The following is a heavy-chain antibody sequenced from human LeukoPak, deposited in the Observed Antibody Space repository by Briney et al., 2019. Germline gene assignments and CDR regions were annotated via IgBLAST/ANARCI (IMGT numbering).Heavy chain of an antibody. V-gene: IGHV4-61*02. Sequence: SETLSLTCTVSGGSISSGSYYWSWIRQPAGTGLEWIGRIYTSGSTNYNPSLKSRVTISVDTSKNQFSLKLSSVTAADTAVYYCARDFVISLGITWFDPWGQGTLVTVSS. CDR1: GGSISSGSYY. J-gene: IGHJ5*02. CDR3: ARDFVISLGITWFDP. CDR2: IYTSGST. D-gene: IGHD3-16*02.